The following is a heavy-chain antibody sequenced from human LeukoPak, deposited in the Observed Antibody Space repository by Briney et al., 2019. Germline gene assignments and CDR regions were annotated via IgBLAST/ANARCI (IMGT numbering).Heavy chain of an antibody. CDR2: IYSGGST. D-gene: IGHD5/OR15-5a*01. J-gene: IGHJ3*02. CDR1: GFTFDDYG. V-gene: IGHV3-66*01. Sequence: GGSLRLSCAASGFTFDDYGMSWVRQAPGKGLEWVSVIYSGGSTYYEDSVKGRFTISRDNSKNTLYLQMNSLRAEDTAVFYCARGRAGVSGDTFDIWGQGTMVTVSS. CDR3: ARGRAGVSGDTFDI.